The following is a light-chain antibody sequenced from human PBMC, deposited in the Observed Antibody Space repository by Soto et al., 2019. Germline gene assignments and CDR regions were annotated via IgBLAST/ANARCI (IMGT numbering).Light chain of an antibody. Sequence: EIVLTQSPATLSLSPGEEATLSCRASQSVDSNYLAWYQQKPGQTPRLIIYGAYGRTDGIPHRFSGSGFGTDFTLTISKVEPEDFAVYYCQQYGTPRSVTCGQGTRLEIK. CDR2: GAY. V-gene: IGKV3-20*01. CDR3: QQYGTPRSVT. J-gene: IGKJ5*01. CDR1: QSVDSNY.